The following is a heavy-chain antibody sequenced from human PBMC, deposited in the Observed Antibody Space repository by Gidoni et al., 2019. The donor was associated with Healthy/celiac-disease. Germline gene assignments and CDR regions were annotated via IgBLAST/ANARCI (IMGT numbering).Heavy chain of an antibody. D-gene: IGHD3-9*01. CDR2: IKSKTDGGTT. CDR1: GFTFSNAW. CDR3: TTHVLRYFDWSNYYFNY. Sequence: EVQLVESGGGLVKPGGSLRLSCAASGFTFSNAWMSWVRQAPGKGLEWVGRIKSKTDGGTTDYAAPVKGRFTISRDDSKNTLYLQMNSLKTESTAVYYCTTHVLRYFDWSNYYFNYWGQGTLVTVSS. J-gene: IGHJ4*02. V-gene: IGHV3-15*01.